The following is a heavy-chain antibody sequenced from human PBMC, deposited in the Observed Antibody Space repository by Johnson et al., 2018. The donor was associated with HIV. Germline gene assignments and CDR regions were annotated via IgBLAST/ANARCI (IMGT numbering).Heavy chain of an antibody. CDR3: ATVWRNEGRHAFDV. Sequence: VQLVESGGGLVQPGRSLRLSCAASGFTFDDYAMHWVRQVPGKGLEWVSGISWNSGSIGYADSVKGRFTISRDNAKNSLYLHMNSLRAEDTAVYYCATVWRNEGRHAFDVWGQGTMVTVSS. CDR1: GFTFDDYA. D-gene: IGHD1-1*01. V-gene: IGHV3-9*01. CDR2: ISWNSGSI. J-gene: IGHJ3*01.